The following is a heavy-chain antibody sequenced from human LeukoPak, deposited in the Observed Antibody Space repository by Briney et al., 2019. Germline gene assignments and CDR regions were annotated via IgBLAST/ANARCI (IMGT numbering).Heavy chain of an antibody. CDR1: GFTFTSSA. CDR2: IVVGSGNT. D-gene: IGHD6-25*01. J-gene: IGHJ4*02. CDR3: ARIEGLAAKMGD. Sequence: SVKVSCKASGFTFTSSAMQWVRQARGQRLEWIGWIVVGSGNTNYAQKFQERVTITRDMSTGTAYMELSSLRSEDTAVYYCARIEGLAAKMGDWGQGTLVTVSS. V-gene: IGHV1-58*02.